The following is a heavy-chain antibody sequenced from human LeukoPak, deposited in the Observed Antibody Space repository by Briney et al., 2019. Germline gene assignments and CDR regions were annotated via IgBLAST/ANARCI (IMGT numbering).Heavy chain of an antibody. CDR3: AGPGRGAFDI. V-gene: IGHV4-38-2*01. CDR2: IYHSGST. Sequence: SETLSLTCAVSGYSISSGYYWGWIRQPPGKGLEWIGSIYHSGSTYYNPSLKSRVTISVDTSKNQFSLKLSSVTAADTAVYYCAGPGRGAFDIWGQGTMVTVSS. J-gene: IGHJ3*02. CDR1: GYSISSGYY. D-gene: IGHD3-10*01.